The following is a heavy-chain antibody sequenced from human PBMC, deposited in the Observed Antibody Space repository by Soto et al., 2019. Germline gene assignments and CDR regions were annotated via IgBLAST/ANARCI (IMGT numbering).Heavy chain of an antibody. CDR1: GYTFTSYG. V-gene: IGHV1-18*01. CDR3: ARDGLASTVTTRYYYYGTDV. CDR2: ISAYNGNT. Sequence: ASVKVSCKASGYTFTSYGISWVRQAPGQGLEWMGWISAYNGNTNYAQKLQGRVTMTTDTSTSTAYMELRSLRSDDTAVYYCARDGLASTVTTRYYYYGTDVWGKETTVNASS. D-gene: IGHD4-17*01. J-gene: IGHJ6*04.